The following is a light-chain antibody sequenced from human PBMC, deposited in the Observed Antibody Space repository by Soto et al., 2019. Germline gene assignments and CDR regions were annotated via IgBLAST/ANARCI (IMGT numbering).Light chain of an antibody. CDR1: QSISST. J-gene: IGKJ1*01. V-gene: IGKV3-15*01. CDR2: GAS. CDR3: QQYNNWPPWT. Sequence: EVVMTQSPATLSVSPGERATLSCRASQSISSTLAWYQQKPGQPPRLLIYGASTRATGIPARFGGSGSGTEFTLTISSLQSEDFAVYYCQQYNNWPPWTFGQGTKVEIK.